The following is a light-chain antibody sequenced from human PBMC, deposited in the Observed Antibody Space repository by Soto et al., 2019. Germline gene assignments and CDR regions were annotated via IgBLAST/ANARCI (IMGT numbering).Light chain of an antibody. CDR2: KAS. CDR1: QSISSW. Sequence: DIPMTQSPSTLSASVGDRVTITCRASQSISSWLAWYQQKPGKAPRLLMYKASSLESGVPSRFSGSGSGTEFTLTISCLQPDDFATYYCQQYNDYPWTFGQGTKVEIK. V-gene: IGKV1-5*03. CDR3: QQYNDYPWT. J-gene: IGKJ1*01.